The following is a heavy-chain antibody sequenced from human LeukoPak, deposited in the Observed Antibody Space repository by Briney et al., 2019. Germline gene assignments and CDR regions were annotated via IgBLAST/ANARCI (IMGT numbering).Heavy chain of an antibody. J-gene: IGHJ4*02. Sequence: GGSLRLSCVASGFLFSNSWMTWVRQAPGKGLEWVANMKQDGSETHYADSVKGRFTISRDNAKNSLCLQMNSLRVEDTAVYYCVRGPHTIMVTEWGQGTLVTVSS. V-gene: IGHV3-7*03. CDR3: VRGPHTIMVTE. CDR1: GFLFSNSW. D-gene: IGHD5-18*01. CDR2: MKQDGSET.